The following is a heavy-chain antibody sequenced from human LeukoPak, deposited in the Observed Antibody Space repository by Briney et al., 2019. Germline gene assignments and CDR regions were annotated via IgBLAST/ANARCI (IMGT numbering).Heavy chain of an antibody. CDR2: INHSGST. Sequence: TSETLSLTCAVYGGSFSGYYWSWIRQPPGKGLEWIGEINHSGSTNYNPSLKSRVTISVDTSKNHFSLKLSCVTAADTAVYYCARGRAVRRLNWFDPWGQGTLVTVSS. J-gene: IGHJ5*02. CDR3: ARGRAVRRLNWFDP. CDR1: GGSFSGYY. D-gene: IGHD4-11*01. V-gene: IGHV4-34*01.